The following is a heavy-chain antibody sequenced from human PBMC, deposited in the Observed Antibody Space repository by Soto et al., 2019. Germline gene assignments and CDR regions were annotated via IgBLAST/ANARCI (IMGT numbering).Heavy chain of an antibody. Sequence: GESLKISWKGSGYSFTSYWISWVRQMPGKGLEWMGRIDPSDSYTNYSPSFQGHVTISADKSISTAYLQWSSLKASDTAMYYCATGSYRALHLYGMDVWGQGTTVTVS. J-gene: IGHJ6*02. CDR2: IDPSDSYT. CDR1: GYSFTSYW. V-gene: IGHV5-10-1*01. CDR3: ATGSYRALHLYGMDV. D-gene: IGHD3-16*02.